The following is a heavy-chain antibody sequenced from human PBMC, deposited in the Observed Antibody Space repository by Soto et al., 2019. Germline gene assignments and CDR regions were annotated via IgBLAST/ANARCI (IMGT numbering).Heavy chain of an antibody. CDR3: ARSGSGYLAYFQDYGMDV. V-gene: IGHV1-8*01. D-gene: IGHD3-22*01. CDR2: MNPNSGNT. J-gene: IGHJ6*02. Sequence: QVQLVQSGAEVKKPGASVKDSCKASGYTFTSYDINWVRQATGQGLEWMGWMNPNSGNTGYAQKFQGRVTMTRNTSISTAYMELSSLRSEDTAVYYCARSGSGYLAYFQDYGMDVWGQGTTVTVSS. CDR1: GYTFTSYD.